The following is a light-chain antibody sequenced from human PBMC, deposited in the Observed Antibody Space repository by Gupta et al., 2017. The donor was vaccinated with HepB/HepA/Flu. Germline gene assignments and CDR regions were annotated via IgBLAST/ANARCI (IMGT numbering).Light chain of an antibody. V-gene: IGKV1-9*01. CDR3: QQFNSYPRS. CDR2: SAS. J-gene: IGKJ2*04. Sequence: DIQLTQSPSFLSASVGDRVTITCRASQGISSYLAWFQQKAGKAPKLLIYSASTLQSGVPSRFSGSGSGTEFTLTISNLQPEDFATYYCQQFNSYPRSFGQGTKVEIK. CDR1: QGISSY.